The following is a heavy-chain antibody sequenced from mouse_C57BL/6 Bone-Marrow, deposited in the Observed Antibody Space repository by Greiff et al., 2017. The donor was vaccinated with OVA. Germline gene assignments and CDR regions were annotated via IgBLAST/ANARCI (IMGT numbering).Heavy chain of an antibody. V-gene: IGHV1-50*01. CDR1: GYTFTSYW. CDR2: IDPSDSYT. D-gene: IGHD1-1*01. J-gene: IGHJ1*03. Sequence: QVQLQQPGAELVKPGASVKLSCKASGYTFTSYWMQWVKQRPGRGLEWIGEIDPSDSYTNYNQKFKGKATLTVDTSSSTAYMQLSSLRCAASAVYDCERWRGLLWYFEVWGTGTTVTVSS. CDR3: ERWRGLLWYFEV.